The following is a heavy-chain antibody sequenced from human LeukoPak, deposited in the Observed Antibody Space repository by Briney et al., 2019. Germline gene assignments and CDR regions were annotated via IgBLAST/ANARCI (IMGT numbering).Heavy chain of an antibody. CDR2: IYSNTSA. CDR1: GFTTRYNY. D-gene: IGHD6-6*01. CDR3: ARDIPVDSRSSVPKPVRDS. Sequence: PGGSLRLSCAASGFTTRYNYMSGVRQTPEKGLQWVSVIYSNTSAYYADSVKGRFTISRHNSKNTLYLQMTSLRAEDTSVYYCARDIPVDSRSSVPKPVRDSWGQGTLVTVSS. V-gene: IGHV3-53*04. J-gene: IGHJ5*02.